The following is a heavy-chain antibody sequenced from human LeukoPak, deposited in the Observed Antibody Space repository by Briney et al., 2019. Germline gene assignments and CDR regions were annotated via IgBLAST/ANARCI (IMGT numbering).Heavy chain of an antibody. CDR3: ARGGYCSSTSCPTDLNWFDP. CDR2: VYESGST. J-gene: IGHJ5*02. Sequence: SETLSLTCTVSIDSISNYYWSWVRQPAGEGLEWIGRVYESGSTYYNPSLKSRVTMPLDTSKNQFSLKLSSVTAADTAVYYCARGGYCSSTSCPTDLNWFDPWGQGTLVTVSS. V-gene: IGHV4-4*07. CDR1: IDSISNYY. D-gene: IGHD2-2*01.